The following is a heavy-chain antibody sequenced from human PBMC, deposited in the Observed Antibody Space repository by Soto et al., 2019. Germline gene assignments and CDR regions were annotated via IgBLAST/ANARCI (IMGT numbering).Heavy chain of an antibody. CDR1: GGSISTVGHY. J-gene: IGHJ6*02. CDR2: IYHTGST. V-gene: IGHV4-30-4*08. Sequence: SETLSLTCSVSGGSISTVGHYWTWIRQPPGKGLEWIGSIYHTGSTYYSKSLRSRLTISIDTSKSQFSLKVGSVTAADTAVYYCASSSLYGMDVWGQGTTVTVSS. CDR3: ASSSLYGMDV.